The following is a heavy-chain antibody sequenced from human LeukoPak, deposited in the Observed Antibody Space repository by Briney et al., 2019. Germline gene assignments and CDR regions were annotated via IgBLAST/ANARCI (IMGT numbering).Heavy chain of an antibody. J-gene: IGHJ4*02. D-gene: IGHD3-22*01. Sequence: GGSLRLSCAASGFTFSSYEMNWVRQAPGKGLEWVSYIGSSGSTIYYADSVKGRFTISRDNAKNSLYLQMNSLRAEDTAVHYCAREGNYYDSSGYYYGFDNWGQGTLVTVSS. CDR1: GFTFSSYE. V-gene: IGHV3-48*03. CDR2: IGSSGSTI. CDR3: AREGNYYDSSGYYYGFDN.